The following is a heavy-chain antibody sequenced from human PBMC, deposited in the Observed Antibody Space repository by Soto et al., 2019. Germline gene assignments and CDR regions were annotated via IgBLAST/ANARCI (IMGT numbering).Heavy chain of an antibody. Sequence: ETLSLTCTVSGGSMSSNYWSWIRQSPGKGLEWIGFVYYGGTNYNPSFESRVTMSVDTPKNQFSLELNSVTAADTAVYYCVSYRGAFYFDHWGQGALVTVSS. V-gene: IGHV4-59*01. CDR2: VYYGGT. J-gene: IGHJ4*02. CDR3: VSYRGAFYFDH. CDR1: GGSMSSNY. D-gene: IGHD4-4*01.